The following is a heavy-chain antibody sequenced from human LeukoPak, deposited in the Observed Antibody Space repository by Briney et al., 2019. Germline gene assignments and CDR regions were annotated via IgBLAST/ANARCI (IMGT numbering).Heavy chain of an antibody. CDR3: ARRGPSVAGPYDY. J-gene: IGHJ4*02. D-gene: IGHD6-19*01. CDR2: ISSSSSYI. Sequence: GGSLRLSCAASGFTFSSYAMHWVRQAPGKGLEWVSSISSSSSYIYSADSVKGRFTISRDNAKNSLYLQMNSLRAEDTAVYYCARRGPSVAGPYDYWGQGTLVTVSS. V-gene: IGHV3-21*01. CDR1: GFTFSSYA.